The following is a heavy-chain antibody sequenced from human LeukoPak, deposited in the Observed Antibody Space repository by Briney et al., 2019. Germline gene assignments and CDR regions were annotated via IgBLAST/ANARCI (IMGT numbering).Heavy chain of an antibody. CDR3: AKDIAVADVNWFDH. D-gene: IGHD6-19*01. V-gene: IGHV3-23*01. J-gene: IGHJ5*02. CDR1: GFTFSSYA. CDR2: ISGSGGST. Sequence: GGSLRLSCAASGFTFSSYAMTWVRQTPGKGLEWVSSISGSGGSTYYADSVTGRFTISRDNSKNTLYLQVTSLRAEDTAVYYCAKDIAVADVNWFDHWGQEPWSPYPQ.